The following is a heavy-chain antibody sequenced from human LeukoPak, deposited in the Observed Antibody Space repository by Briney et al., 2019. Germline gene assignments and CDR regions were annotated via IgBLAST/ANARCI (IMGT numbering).Heavy chain of an antibody. CDR1: GGSISSYY. D-gene: IGHD6-19*01. Sequence: SETLSLTCTVSGGSISSYYWSWIRQPPGKGLELIGYIDYSGSTNYNPSLKSRVTISVDTSKNQFSLKLSSVTAADAAVYYCASTGIAVAGTWFDPWGQGTLVTVSS. J-gene: IGHJ5*02. CDR2: IDYSGST. V-gene: IGHV4-59*01. CDR3: ASTGIAVAGTWFDP.